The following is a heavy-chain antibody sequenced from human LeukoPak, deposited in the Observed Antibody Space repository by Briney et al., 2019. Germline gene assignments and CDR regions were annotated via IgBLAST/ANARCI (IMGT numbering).Heavy chain of an antibody. D-gene: IGHD3-16*01. Sequence: SETLSLTCAVYGGSFSGYYWSWIRQPPGKGLEWIGYIYYSGGTYYNPSLKSRVTISVDTSKNQFSLKLSSVTAADTAVYYCARGFDGGSPFDYWGQGTLVTVSS. CDR2: IYYSGGT. V-gene: IGHV4-30-4*01. CDR3: ARGFDGGSPFDY. J-gene: IGHJ4*02. CDR1: GGSFSGYY.